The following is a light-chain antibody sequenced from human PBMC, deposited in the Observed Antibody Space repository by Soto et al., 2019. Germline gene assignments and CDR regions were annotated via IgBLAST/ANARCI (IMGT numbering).Light chain of an antibody. CDR1: SSDVGGYNY. Sequence: QSALTQPPSASGSPGQSVTISCTGTSSDVGGYNYVSWYQQHPGKAPKLMIYEVSKRPSGVPDRFSGSKSGNTASLTVSGLQAEDEADYYCSSYAGSNNLVFGGGPTHRP. CDR3: SSYAGSNNLV. CDR2: EVS. V-gene: IGLV2-8*01. J-gene: IGLJ3*02.